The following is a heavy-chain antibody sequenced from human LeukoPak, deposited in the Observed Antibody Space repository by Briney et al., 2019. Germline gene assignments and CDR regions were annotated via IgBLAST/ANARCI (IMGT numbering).Heavy chain of an antibody. J-gene: IGHJ4*02. D-gene: IGHD6-13*01. CDR3: ATSRTFDY. Sequence: PGGSLRLSCAVSGFTFSSYSMNWVRQAPGKGLEWVSYISSTSSIVYYADSVKGRFTISRDNAKNSLYLQMNSLRAEDTAVYYCATSRTFDYWGQGTLVTVSS. V-gene: IGHV3-48*04. CDR1: GFTFSSYS. CDR2: ISSTSSIV.